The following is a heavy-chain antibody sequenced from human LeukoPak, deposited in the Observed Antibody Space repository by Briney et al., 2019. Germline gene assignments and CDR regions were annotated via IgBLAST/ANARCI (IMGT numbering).Heavy chain of an antibody. V-gene: IGHV5-51*01. CDR2: IYPGDSDT. CDR1: GYTFTGYY. J-gene: IGHJ4*02. CDR3: VRHQRWTYHFNY. D-gene: IGHD3/OR15-3a*01. Sequence: KVSCKASGYTFTGYYMHWVRQAPGQGLEWMGIIYPGDSDTHYSPSFQGHVTLSVDQSVTTAYLQWDSLKASDSAKYYCVRHQRWTYHFNYWGQGTLVTVSS.